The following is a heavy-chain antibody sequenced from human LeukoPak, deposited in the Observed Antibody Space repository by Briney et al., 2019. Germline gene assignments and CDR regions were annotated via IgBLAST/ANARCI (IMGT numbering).Heavy chain of an antibody. J-gene: IGHJ6*02. D-gene: IGHD2-2*01. CDR1: GGTFSSYA. CDR2: IIPIFGIA. V-gene: IGHV1-69*04. Sequence: SVKVSCKASGGTFSSYAISWVRQAPGQGLERMGRIIPIFGIANYAQKFQGRVTITADKSTSTAYMELSSLRSEVTAVYYCARGGVVPAAIYEDDWGQGTTVTVSS. CDR3: ARGGVVPAAIYEDD.